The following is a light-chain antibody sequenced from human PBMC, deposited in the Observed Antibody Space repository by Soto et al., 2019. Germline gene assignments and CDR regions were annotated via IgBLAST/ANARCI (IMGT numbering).Light chain of an antibody. J-gene: IGLJ2*01. CDR3: NSYRSTDTVV. CDR1: SSDVGGYNH. Sequence: QSALTQPASVSGSPGESITISCTGTSSDVGGYNHVSWYQQHPGKAPKLIIYEVSYRPSGVSNRFSGSKSGNTASLTISGLQAEDEADYYCNSYRSTDTVVFGGGTKVPVL. V-gene: IGLV2-14*01. CDR2: EVS.